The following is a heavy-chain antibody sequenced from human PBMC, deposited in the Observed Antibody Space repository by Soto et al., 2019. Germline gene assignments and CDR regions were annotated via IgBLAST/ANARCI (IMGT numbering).Heavy chain of an antibody. CDR2: IRAYNGNT. CDR3: ARGTYCSSTSCFDEDWYFDL. V-gene: IGHV1-18*01. Sequence: QVQLVQSGAEVKKPGASVKVSCKASGYTFTSYGISWVRQAPGQGLEWMGWIRAYNGNTNYAQKLQGRVTMTTDTSTSTAYMELRSLRSDDTAVYYCARGTYCSSTSCFDEDWYFDLWGRGTLVTVSS. J-gene: IGHJ2*01. D-gene: IGHD2-2*01. CDR1: GYTFTSYG.